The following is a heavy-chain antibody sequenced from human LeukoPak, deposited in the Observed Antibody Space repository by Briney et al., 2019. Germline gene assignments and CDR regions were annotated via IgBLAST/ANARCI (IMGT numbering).Heavy chain of an antibody. V-gene: IGHV3-53*01. J-gene: IGHJ3*02. CDR2: IYSGGST. CDR3: AKAPRGYYGSGSLSAFDI. Sequence: GGSLRLSCAASGFTVSTYYMTWVRRAPGKGLECVSVIYSGGSTYYADSVKGRFTISRDNSKNTLYLQMNSLRAEDTAVYYCAKAPRGYYGSGSLSAFDIWGQGTMVTVSS. CDR1: GFTVSTYY. D-gene: IGHD3-10*01.